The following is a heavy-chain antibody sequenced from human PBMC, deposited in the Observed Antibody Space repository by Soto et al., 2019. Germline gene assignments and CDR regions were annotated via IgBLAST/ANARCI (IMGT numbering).Heavy chain of an antibody. CDR3: ARRVDTAMVREAFDY. J-gene: IGHJ4*02. Sequence: SETLSLTCTVSSGSISSSNYCWGWIRQPPGKGLEWIASIHYSGTTHYTPSLKSRVTISRDTSKNEFFLRLSSVTATDTAVYFCARRVDTAMVREAFDYWGQGTLVTVS. D-gene: IGHD5-18*01. CDR1: SGSISSSNYC. CDR2: IHYSGTT. V-gene: IGHV4-39*01.